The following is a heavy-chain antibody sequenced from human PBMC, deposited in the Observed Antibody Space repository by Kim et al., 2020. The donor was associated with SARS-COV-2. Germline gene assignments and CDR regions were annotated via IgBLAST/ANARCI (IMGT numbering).Heavy chain of an antibody. J-gene: IGHJ6*02. D-gene: IGHD6-13*01. CDR2: IWYDGSNK. CDR3: AKDLQQQLPRPKYYYYGMDV. Sequence: GGSLRLSCAASGFTFSSYGMHWVRQAPGKGLEWVAVIWYDGSNKYYADSVKGRFTISRDNSKNTLYLQMNSLRAEDTAVYYCAKDLQQQLPRPKYYYYGMDVWGQGTTVTVSS. CDR1: GFTFSSYG. V-gene: IGHV3-33*06.